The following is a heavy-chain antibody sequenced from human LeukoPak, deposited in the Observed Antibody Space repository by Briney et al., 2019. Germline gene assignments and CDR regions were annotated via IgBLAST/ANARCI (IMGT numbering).Heavy chain of an antibody. J-gene: IGHJ4*02. V-gene: IGHV3-23*01. CDR2: IRDSSDKT. CDR1: GFTFSNYA. Sequence: GGSLRLSCAASGFTFSNYAMSWVRQAPGKGLEWVSAIRDSSDKTYYADSVKGRFTISRDNSKNTLSLQMNSLRDDDTALYYCAKDWGEAAGGIDYWGQGTLVTVST. CDR3: AKDWGEAAGGIDY. D-gene: IGHD6-13*01.